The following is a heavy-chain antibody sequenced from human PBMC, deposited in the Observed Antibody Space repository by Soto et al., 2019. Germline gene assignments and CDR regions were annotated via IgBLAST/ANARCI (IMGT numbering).Heavy chain of an antibody. V-gene: IGHV3-49*03. D-gene: IGHD4-17*01. CDR3: TRDLGYGDYSPYYYYGMDV. CDR2: IRSKAYGGTT. CDR1: GFTFGDYA. J-gene: IGHJ6*02. Sequence: GGSLRLSCTASGFTFGDYAMSWFRQAPGKGLEGVGFIRSKAYGGTTEYAASVKGRFTISRDDSKSIAYLQMNSLKTEDTAVYYCTRDLGYGDYSPYYYYGMDVWGQGTTVTVSS.